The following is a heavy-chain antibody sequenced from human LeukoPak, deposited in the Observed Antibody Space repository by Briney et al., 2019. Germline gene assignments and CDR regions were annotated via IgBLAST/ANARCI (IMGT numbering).Heavy chain of an antibody. D-gene: IGHD2-15*01. CDR2: IIPIFGTA. J-gene: IGHJ6*02. Sequence: SVKVSCKASGYTFTSYGISWVRQAPGQGLEWMGGIIPIFGTANYAQKFQGRVTITADESTSTAYMELSSLRSEDTAVYYCAGGYCSGGSCYRPSLGYGMDVWGQGTTVTVSS. V-gene: IGHV1-69*13. CDR1: GYTFTSYG. CDR3: AGGYCSGGSCYRPSLGYGMDV.